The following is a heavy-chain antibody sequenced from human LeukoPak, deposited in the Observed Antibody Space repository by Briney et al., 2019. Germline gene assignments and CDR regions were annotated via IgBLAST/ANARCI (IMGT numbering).Heavy chain of an antibody. CDR2: IIPIFGTA. V-gene: IGHV1-69*13. D-gene: IGHD3-9*01. J-gene: IGHJ6*02. Sequence: SVKVSCKVSGYTLIELSMRWVRQAPGQGLEWMGGIIPIFGTANYAQKFQGRVTITADESTSTAYMELSSLRSEDTAVYYCARDPLWAYDILTGYYYDGMDVWGQGTTVTVSS. CDR3: ARDPLWAYDILTGYYYDGMDV. CDR1: GYTLIELS.